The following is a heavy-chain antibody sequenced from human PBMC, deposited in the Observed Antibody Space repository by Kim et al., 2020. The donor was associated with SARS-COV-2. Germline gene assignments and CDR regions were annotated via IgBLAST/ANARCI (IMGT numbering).Heavy chain of an antibody. D-gene: IGHD3-10*01. CDR1: GGSFSGYY. Sequence: SETLSLTCAVYGGSFSGYYWSWIRQPPGKGLEWIGEINHSGSTNYNPSLKSRVTISVDTSKNQFSLKLSSVTAADTAVYYCARGVQRPMVRGVIIYFDYWGQGTLVTVSS. V-gene: IGHV4-34*01. CDR3: ARGVQRPMVRGVIIYFDY. CDR2: INHSGST. J-gene: IGHJ4*02.